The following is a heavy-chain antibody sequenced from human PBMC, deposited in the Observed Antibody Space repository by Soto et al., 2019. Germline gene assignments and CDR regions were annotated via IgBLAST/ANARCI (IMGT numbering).Heavy chain of an antibody. CDR1: GGSISSYY. CDR3: ARGGGGATISGFDY. CDR2: IYYSGST. D-gene: IGHD1-26*01. J-gene: IGHJ4*02. Sequence: SETLSLTCTVSGGSISSYYWSWIRQPPGKGLEWIGYIYYSGSTNYNPSLKSRVTISVDTSKNQFSLKLSSVTAADTAVYYCARGGGGATISGFDYWGQGTLVTVSS. V-gene: IGHV4-59*01.